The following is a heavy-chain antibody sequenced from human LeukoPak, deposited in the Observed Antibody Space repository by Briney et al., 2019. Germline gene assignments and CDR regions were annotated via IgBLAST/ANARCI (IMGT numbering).Heavy chain of an antibody. Sequence: SETLSLTCTVSGGSVSSGSYYWSWIRQPPGKGLEWIGSIYYSGSTYYNPSLKSRVTISVDTSKNQFSLKLSSVTAADTAVYYCARTYRYFDRWGQGSLVTVSS. CDR2: IYYSGST. J-gene: IGHJ4*02. D-gene: IGHD1-14*01. V-gene: IGHV4-39*07. CDR3: ARTYRYFDR. CDR1: GGSVSSGSYY.